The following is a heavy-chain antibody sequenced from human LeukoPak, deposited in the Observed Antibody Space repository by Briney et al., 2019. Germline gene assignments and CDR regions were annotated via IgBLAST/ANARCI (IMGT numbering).Heavy chain of an antibody. CDR1: EFTLRNYA. Sequence: GGSLRLSCVGSEFTLRNYAMTWVRQAPGKGLEWVSTISGGGDSTYFAESVKGRFTISRDNSKNTLYLQMNGLRAEDTALYYCAKALYSRWSLHYWGQGTLVTVSS. CDR3: AKALYSRWSLHY. D-gene: IGHD6-13*01. CDR2: ISGGGDST. J-gene: IGHJ4*02. V-gene: IGHV3-23*01.